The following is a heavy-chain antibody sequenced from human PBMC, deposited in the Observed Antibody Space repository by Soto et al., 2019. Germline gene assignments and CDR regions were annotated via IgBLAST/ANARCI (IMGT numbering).Heavy chain of an antibody. Sequence: SETLSLTCTVSGGSISSSSYYWGWIRQPPGKGLEWIGSIYYSGSTYYNPSLKSRVTISVDTSKNQFSLKLSSVTAADTAVYYCARLRRTIPIQDWGQGTLVTVSS. V-gene: IGHV4-39*01. CDR3: ARLRRTIPIQD. D-gene: IGHD1-1*01. CDR1: GGSISSSSYY. J-gene: IGHJ4*02. CDR2: IYYSGST.